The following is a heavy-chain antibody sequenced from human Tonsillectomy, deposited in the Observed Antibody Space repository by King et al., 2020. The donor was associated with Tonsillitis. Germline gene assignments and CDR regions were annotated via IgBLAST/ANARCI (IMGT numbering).Heavy chain of an antibody. J-gene: IGHJ4*02. Sequence: VQLVESGGGLVQPGGSLRLSCAASGLTFSDHYMDWVRQSPGKGLEWVGRTRNKANSYPTEYAESVKGRFTISRDDSKNSLYLQMNSLKTEDTAVYYCTRVRVSTIISDYWGQRTLVTVSS. D-gene: IGHD5/OR15-5a*01. CDR3: TRVRVSTIISDY. CDR1: GLTFSDHY. V-gene: IGHV3-72*01. CDR2: TRNKANSYPT.